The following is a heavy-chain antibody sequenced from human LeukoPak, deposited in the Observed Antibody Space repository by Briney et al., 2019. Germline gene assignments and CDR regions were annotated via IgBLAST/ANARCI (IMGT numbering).Heavy chain of an antibody. D-gene: IGHD6-25*01. CDR3: ARIGSAEYFQH. CDR2: ISSSSSYI. CDR1: GFTFTNAW. J-gene: IGHJ1*01. Sequence: GGSLRLSCAASGFTFTNAWMSWVRQAPGKGLEWVSSISSSSSYIYYADSVKGRFTISRDNAKNSLYLQMNSLRAEDTAVYYCARIGSAEYFQHWGQGTLVTVSS. V-gene: IGHV3-21*01.